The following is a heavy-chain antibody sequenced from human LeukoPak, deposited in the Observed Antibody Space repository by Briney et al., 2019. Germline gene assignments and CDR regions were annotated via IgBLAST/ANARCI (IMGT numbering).Heavy chain of an antibody. V-gene: IGHV3-7*01. CDR3: ASGRQLGY. J-gene: IGHJ4*02. CDR2: IKQDGSEK. CDR1: GFTFSSYW. D-gene: IGHD3-16*01. Sequence: GGALRLSCAASGFTFSSYWMTWVRQAPGKGLEWVANIKQDGSEKYYVDSVKGRFTISRDNAKNTLYLQMNSLRAEDTALYYCASGRQLGYWGQGTLVTVSS.